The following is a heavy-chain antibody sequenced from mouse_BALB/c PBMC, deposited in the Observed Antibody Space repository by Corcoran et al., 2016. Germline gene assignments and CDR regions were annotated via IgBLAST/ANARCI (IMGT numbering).Heavy chain of an antibody. CDR1: GFNIKDTY. CDR2: MDPANGNT. CDR3: ASYPGGFAY. J-gene: IGHJ3*01. V-gene: IGHV14-3*02. Sequence: EVQLQQSGAELVKPGASVKLSCTASGFNIKDTYRHGVKQRPEQGLEWIGRMDPANGNTIYDPKFPGQATITAETSSNTAYLQLGSLTSEDTAGYYCASYPGGFAYLGQGTLVTVSA.